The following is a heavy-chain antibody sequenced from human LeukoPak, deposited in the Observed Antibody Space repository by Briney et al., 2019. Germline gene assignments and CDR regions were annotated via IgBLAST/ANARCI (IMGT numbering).Heavy chain of an antibody. V-gene: IGHV3-23*01. Sequence: PGGSLRLSCAASGFTFSSYAMSWVRQAPGKGLEWVSAISGSGGSTYYADSVKGRFTISRDNSKNTLYLQMNSLRAEDTAVYYCAKDPDIVLMVYEYYLDYWGQGTLVTVSS. CDR3: AKDPDIVLMVYEYYLDY. CDR1: GFTFSSYA. CDR2: ISGSGGST. D-gene: IGHD2-8*01. J-gene: IGHJ4*01.